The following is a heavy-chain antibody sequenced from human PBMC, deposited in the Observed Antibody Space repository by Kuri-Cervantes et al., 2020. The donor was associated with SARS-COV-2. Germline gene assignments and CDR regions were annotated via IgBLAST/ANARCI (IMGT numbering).Heavy chain of an antibody. D-gene: IGHD2-15*01. V-gene: IGHV4-34*01. Sequence: SETLSLTCAVYGGSFSGYYWSWIRQPPGKGLEWIGEINHSGSTNYNPSLKSRVTISVDTSKNQFSLKLSSVTAADTAVYYCARGPVVVVAATNWFDPWGQGTLVTCYS. CDR1: GGSFSGYY. CDR2: INHSGST. J-gene: IGHJ5*02. CDR3: ARGPVVVVAATNWFDP.